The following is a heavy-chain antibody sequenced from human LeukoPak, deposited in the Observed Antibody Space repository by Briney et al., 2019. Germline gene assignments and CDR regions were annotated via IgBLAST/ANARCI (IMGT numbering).Heavy chain of an antibody. V-gene: IGHV3-15*01. CDR2: IKSKTDGGTT. CDR3: ITQITPYYYYGMDV. CDR1: GFTFSNAW. J-gene: IGHJ6*04. D-gene: IGHD5-24*01. Sequence: GGSLRLSCAASGFTFSNAWMSWVRQAPGKGLEWVGRIKSKTDGGTTDYAAPVKGRFTISRDDSKNTLYLQMNSLKTEDTDVYYSITQITPYYYYGMDVWGKGTTVTVSS.